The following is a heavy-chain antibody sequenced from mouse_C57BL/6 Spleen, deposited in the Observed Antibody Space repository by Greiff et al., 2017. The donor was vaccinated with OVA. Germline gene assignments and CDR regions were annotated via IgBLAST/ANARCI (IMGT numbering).Heavy chain of an antibody. CDR3: TRDGYYGSSQYYAMDY. D-gene: IGHD1-1*01. V-gene: IGHV5-9-1*02. CDR1: GFTFSSYA. J-gene: IGHJ4*01. Sequence: EVKLMESGEGLVKPGGSLKLSCAASGFTFSSYAMSWVRQTPEKRLEWVAYISSGGDYIYYADTVKGRFTISRDNARNTLYLQMSSLKSEDTAMYYCTRDGYYGSSQYYAMDYWGQGTSVTVSS. CDR2: ISSGGDYI.